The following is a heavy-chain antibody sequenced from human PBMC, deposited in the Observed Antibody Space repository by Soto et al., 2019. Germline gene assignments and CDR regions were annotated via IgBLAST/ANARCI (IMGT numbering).Heavy chain of an antibody. V-gene: IGHV4-39*01. J-gene: IGHJ5*02. CDR2: IYYSGST. Sequence: QLQLQESGPGLVKPSETLSLTCTVSGGSISSSSYYWGWIRQPPGKGLEWIGSIYYSGSTYYNPSLKSRVTISVDTSKKQFSLKLSSVTAADTAVYYCARRRYSSSWNNNWFDPWGQGTLVTVSS. CDR1: GGSISSSSYY. D-gene: IGHD6-13*01. CDR3: ARRRYSSSWNNNWFDP.